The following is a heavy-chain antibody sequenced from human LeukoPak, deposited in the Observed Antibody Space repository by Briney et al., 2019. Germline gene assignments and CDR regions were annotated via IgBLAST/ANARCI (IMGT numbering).Heavy chain of an antibody. CDR1: GGTFSSYT. CDR2: IIPILGIA. Sequence: AASVKVSCKDSGGTFSSYTISGVRQAPGQGLEWMGRIIPILGIANYAQKFQGRVTITADKSTSTAYIELSSLRSEDTAVYYCASDCSGGSCYGKYYYYYYMDVWGKGTTVTVSS. J-gene: IGHJ6*03. CDR3: ASDCSGGSCYGKYYYYYYMDV. D-gene: IGHD2-15*01. V-gene: IGHV1-69*02.